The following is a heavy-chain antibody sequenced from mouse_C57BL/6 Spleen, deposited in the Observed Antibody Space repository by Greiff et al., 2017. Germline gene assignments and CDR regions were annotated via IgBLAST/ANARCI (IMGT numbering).Heavy chain of an antibody. Sequence: VQLQQSGPVLVKPGASVKMSCKASGYTFTDYYMNWVKQSHGKSLEWIGVINPYNGGTSYNQKFKGKATLTVDKSSSTAYMELNSLTSEDSAVYYCARGGYGSSFWYFGVWGTGTTVTVSS. V-gene: IGHV1-19*01. CDR1: GYTFTDYY. J-gene: IGHJ1*03. D-gene: IGHD1-1*01. CDR3: ARGGYGSSFWYFGV. CDR2: INPYNGGT.